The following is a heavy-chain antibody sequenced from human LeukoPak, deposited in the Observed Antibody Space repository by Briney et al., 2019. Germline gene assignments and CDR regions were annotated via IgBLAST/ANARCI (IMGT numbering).Heavy chain of an antibody. J-gene: IGHJ4*02. Sequence: SETLSLTCTVSGGSISSYYWSWLRQPPGKGLEWIGYIYYSGSTNYNPSLKSRVTISVDTSKNQFSLKLSSVTAADTAVYYCARRDGYKTNLDYWGQGTLVTVSS. CDR3: ARRDGYKTNLDY. V-gene: IGHV4-59*08. D-gene: IGHD5-24*01. CDR1: GGSISSYY. CDR2: IYYSGST.